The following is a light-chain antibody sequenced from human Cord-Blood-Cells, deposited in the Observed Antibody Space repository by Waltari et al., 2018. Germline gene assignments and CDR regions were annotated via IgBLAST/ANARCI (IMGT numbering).Light chain of an antibody. CDR2: DVS. CDR3: SSYTSSSTYVV. V-gene: IGLV2-14*01. J-gene: IGLJ2*01. Sequence: QSALTQPASVSGSPGQSITISCTGTSSDAGGYNYVSWYQQHPGKAPKLTIYDVSKRPSGVSNRFSGSKSGNTASLTISGLQAEDEADYYCSSYTSSSTYVVFGGGTKLTVL. CDR1: SSDAGGYNY.